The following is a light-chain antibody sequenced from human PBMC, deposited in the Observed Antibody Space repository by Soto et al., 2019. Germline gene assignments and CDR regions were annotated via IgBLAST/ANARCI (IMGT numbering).Light chain of an antibody. CDR1: SSDISGHNY. CDR3: ATWDDSLNGLV. CDR2: EVS. J-gene: IGLJ3*02. V-gene: IGLV2-8*01. Sequence: QSALTQPPSASGSPGQSVTISCTGASSDISGHNYVSWYQQHPGKAPKLMIYEVSKRPSWVPDRFSASKSGNTASLTVSGLQGEDEADYHCATWDDSLNGLVFGGGTKVTVL.